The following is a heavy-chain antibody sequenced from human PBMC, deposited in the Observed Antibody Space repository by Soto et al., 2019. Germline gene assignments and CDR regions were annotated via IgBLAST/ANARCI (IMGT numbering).Heavy chain of an antibody. CDR3: AREGVTFAIATVGSI. CDR1: GYAFPNYF. V-gene: IGHV1-46*03. J-gene: IGHJ4*02. CDR2: INLSVGST. Sequence: ASVKVSCKASGYAFPNYFIHWVRQAPGQGFVWMGVINLSVGSTLFAQSFQGRVTMTSDTLPGTFYMDLSSLISEYTALYYCAREGVTFAIATVGSIWGQGTWVPVSS. D-gene: IGHD6-13*01.